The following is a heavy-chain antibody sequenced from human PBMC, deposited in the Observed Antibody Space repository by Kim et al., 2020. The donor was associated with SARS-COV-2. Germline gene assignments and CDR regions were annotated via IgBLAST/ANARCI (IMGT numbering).Heavy chain of an antibody. V-gene: IGHV3-30*02. CDR3: AKACSKWLVLYYMDV. D-gene: IGHD6-19*01. Sequence: SGKGRFTISRDNSKNTLYLQMNSLRAEDTAVYYCAKACSKWLVLYYMDVWGKGTTVTVSS. J-gene: IGHJ6*03.